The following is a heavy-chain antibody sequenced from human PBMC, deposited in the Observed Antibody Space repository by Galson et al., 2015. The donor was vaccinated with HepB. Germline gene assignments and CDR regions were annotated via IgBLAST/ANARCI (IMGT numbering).Heavy chain of an antibody. CDR3: ATVVAGTYYYYGMDV. D-gene: IGHD2-15*01. J-gene: IGHJ6*02. CDR2: IYSGGST. Sequence: SLRLSCAASGFTVSSNYMSWVRQAPGKGLEWVSVIYSGGSTYYADSVKGRFTISRHNSKNTLYLQMNSLRAEDTAVYYCATVVAGTYYYYGMDVWGQGTTVTVSS. V-gene: IGHV3-53*04. CDR1: GFTVSSNY.